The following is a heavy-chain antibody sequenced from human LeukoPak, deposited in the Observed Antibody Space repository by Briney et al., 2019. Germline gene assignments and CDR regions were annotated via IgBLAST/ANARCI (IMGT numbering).Heavy chain of an antibody. V-gene: IGHV4-59*01. CDR2: IYYSGST. D-gene: IGHD1-26*01. J-gene: IGHJ4*02. Sequence: SETLSLTCTVSGGSISSYYWSWIRQPPGKGLEWIGYIYYSGSTNYNPSLKSRVTISVDTSKNQFSLKLSSVTAADTAVYYCARTGAGTYYFDYWGQGTLVTVSS. CDR1: GGSISSYY. CDR3: ARTGAGTYYFDY.